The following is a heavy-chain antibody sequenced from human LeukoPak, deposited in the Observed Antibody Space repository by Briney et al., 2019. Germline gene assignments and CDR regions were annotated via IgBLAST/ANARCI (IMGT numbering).Heavy chain of an antibody. V-gene: IGHV3-53*01. CDR2: IYSGGST. CDR3: ARDRGATMIVVVNFDY. Sequence: GGSLRLSCAASGFTASSNYMSWVRQAPGKGLEWVSVIYSGGSTYYADSVKGRFTISRDNSKNTLYLQMNSLRAEDTAVYYCARDRGATMIVVVNFDYWGQGTLVTVSS. CDR1: GFTASSNY. D-gene: IGHD3-22*01. J-gene: IGHJ4*02.